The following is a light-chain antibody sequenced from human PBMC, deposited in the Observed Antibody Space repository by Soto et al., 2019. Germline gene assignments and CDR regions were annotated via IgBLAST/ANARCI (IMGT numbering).Light chain of an antibody. CDR1: QSISRS. V-gene: IGKV3-15*01. CDR2: DAS. Sequence: EIVMTQSPATLSVSPGERATLSCRASQSISRSLAWYQQKPGQAPRLLISDASTRATGIPARFSGSGSGTEFTLTISSLQSEDFAVYYCQQYNNWPETFGQGTKVDIK. J-gene: IGKJ1*01. CDR3: QQYNNWPET.